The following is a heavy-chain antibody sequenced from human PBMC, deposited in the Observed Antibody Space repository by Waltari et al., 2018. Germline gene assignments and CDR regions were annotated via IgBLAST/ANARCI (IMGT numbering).Heavy chain of an antibody. CDR2: ISYDGSNE. J-gene: IGHJ4*02. CDR3: VKGNEIDY. D-gene: IGHD1-1*01. Sequence: QVHLVDSGGGVVQPGGSLRPSCAAPGFNFTLFGMHWVRQAPGKGLEWVSFISYDGSNENYADSVKGRFTMSRDNSKKMLYVQMNNLRAEDSAVYYCVKGNEIDYWGQGTLVTVSS. CDR1: GFNFTLFG. V-gene: IGHV3-30*02.